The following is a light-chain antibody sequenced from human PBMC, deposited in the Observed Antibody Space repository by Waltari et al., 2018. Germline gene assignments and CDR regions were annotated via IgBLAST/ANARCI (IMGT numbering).Light chain of an antibody. V-gene: IGLV3-19*01. Sequence: SSELTQDPAVSVALGQTVRITCQGDSLRSYYASWYQQKPGQAPVLVIYGKNNRPSGIQDRFSGSSSGNTASLTITGAQAEDEADYYCNSRDSSGNHLGVFGGGTKLTVL. J-gene: IGLJ3*02. CDR2: GKN. CDR1: SLRSYY. CDR3: NSRDSSGNHLGV.